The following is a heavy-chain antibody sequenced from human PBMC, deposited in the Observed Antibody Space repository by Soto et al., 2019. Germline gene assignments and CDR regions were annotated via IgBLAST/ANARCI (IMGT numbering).Heavy chain of an antibody. Sequence: ASVKVSCKASGYTFTSYAMHWVRQAPGQRLEWMGWINAGNGNTKYSEKFQGRVTITRDTSANTAYMELSSLRSEDTSVYYCARDPGTGAALRAYHFDYWGQGTLVTVSS. V-gene: IGHV1-3*01. D-gene: IGHD1-1*01. CDR2: INAGNGNT. CDR3: ARDPGTGAALRAYHFDY. CDR1: GYTFTSYA. J-gene: IGHJ4*02.